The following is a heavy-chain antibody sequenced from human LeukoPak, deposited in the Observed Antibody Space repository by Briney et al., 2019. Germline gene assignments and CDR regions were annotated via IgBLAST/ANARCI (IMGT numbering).Heavy chain of an antibody. V-gene: IGHV3-30*03. J-gene: IGHJ3*02. CDR1: GFTFSSYG. Sequence: QPGRSLRLSCAASGFTFSSYGMHWVRQAPGKGLEWVAVISYDGSNKYYADSVKGRFTISRDNSKNSLYLQMNSLRAEDTSVYFCARLSYWVFEIWGQGTMVTVSS. CDR2: ISYDGSNK. D-gene: IGHD2-21*01. CDR3: ARLSYWVFEI.